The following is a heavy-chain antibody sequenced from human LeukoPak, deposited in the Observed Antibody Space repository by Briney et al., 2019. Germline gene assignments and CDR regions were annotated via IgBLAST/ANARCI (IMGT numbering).Heavy chain of an antibody. V-gene: IGHV4-31*03. CDR1: GGSISSGGYY. CDR3: ARDGAMNYGMDV. J-gene: IGHJ6*02. CDR2: IYYSGST. Sequence: SQTLSLTCTVSGGSISSGGYYWSWIRQHPGKGLEWIGYIYYSGSTYYNPSLKSRVTISVDTSKNQFSLKLSSVTAADTAVYYCARDGAMNYGMDVWGQGTTVTVSS. D-gene: IGHD1-26*01.